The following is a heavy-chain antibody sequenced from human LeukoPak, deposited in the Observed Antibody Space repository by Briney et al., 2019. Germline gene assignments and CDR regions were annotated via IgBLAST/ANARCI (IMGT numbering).Heavy chain of an antibody. D-gene: IGHD3-10*01. J-gene: IGHJ4*02. V-gene: IGHV1-8*01. Sequence: GASVKVSCKASGYTFTSYDINWVRQATGQGLEWMGWMNPNSGNTGYAQKFQGRVTMTRNTSISTAYMELSSLRSDDTAVYYCARVYPGRGSGSYQNYFDYWGQGTLVTVSS. CDR2: MNPNSGNT. CDR3: ARVYPGRGSGSYQNYFDY. CDR1: GYTFTSYD.